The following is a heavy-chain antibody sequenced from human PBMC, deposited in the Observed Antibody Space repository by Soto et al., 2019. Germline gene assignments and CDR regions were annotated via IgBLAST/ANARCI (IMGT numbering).Heavy chain of an antibody. Sequence: GGSLRLSCAASGFTFSSYAMSWVRQAPGKGLEWVSAISGSGGSTYYADSAKGRFTISRDNSKNTLYLQMNSLRAEDTAVYYCAKGRPLGYCSGGSCYELGVIDYWGQGTLVTVSS. CDR2: ISGSGGST. CDR3: AKGRPLGYCSGGSCYELGVIDY. D-gene: IGHD2-15*01. V-gene: IGHV3-23*01. CDR1: GFTFSSYA. J-gene: IGHJ4*02.